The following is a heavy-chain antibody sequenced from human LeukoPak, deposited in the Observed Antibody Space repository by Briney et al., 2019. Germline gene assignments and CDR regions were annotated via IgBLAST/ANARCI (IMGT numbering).Heavy chain of an antibody. J-gene: IGHJ3*02. CDR3: ARRDGSGSYAFDI. Sequence: SETLSLTCTVSGGSISSYYWSWIRQPPGKGLEWIGYIYYSGSTNYNPSLKSRVTISVDTSKNQFSLKLSSVTAADTAVYYCARRDGSGSYAFDIWGQGTMVTVSS. D-gene: IGHD3-10*01. CDR1: GGSISSYY. CDR2: IYYSGST. V-gene: IGHV4-59*08.